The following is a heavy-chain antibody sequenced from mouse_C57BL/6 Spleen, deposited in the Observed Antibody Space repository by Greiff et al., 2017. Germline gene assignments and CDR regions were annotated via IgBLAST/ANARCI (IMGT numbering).Heavy chain of an antibody. CDR3: ARSSDWAMDY. J-gene: IGHJ4*01. CDR1: GYTFTSYW. D-gene: IGHD4-1*01. Sequence: VKLQQPGAELVMPGASVKLSCKASGYTFTSYWMHWVKQRPGQGLEWIGEIDPSDSYTNYNQKFKGKSTLTVDKSSSTAYMQLSSLTSEDSAVYYCARSSDWAMDYWGQGTSVTVSS. CDR2: IDPSDSYT. V-gene: IGHV1-69*01.